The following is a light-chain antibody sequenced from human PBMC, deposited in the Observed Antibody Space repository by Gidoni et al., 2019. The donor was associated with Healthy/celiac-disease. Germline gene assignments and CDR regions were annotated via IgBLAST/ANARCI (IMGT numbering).Light chain of an antibody. CDR2: LGS. J-gene: IGKJ1*01. CDR1: QSLLHSNGYNY. Sequence: DIVMTQSPLSLPVTPGEPASISCRSSQSLLHSNGYNYLDWYLQKPGQSPQLLIELGSNRASGVPDRFSGSGSGTDFTLKISRVEAEDVGVYYCMQALQTPRTFGQGTKVEI. CDR3: MQALQTPRT. V-gene: IGKV2-28*01.